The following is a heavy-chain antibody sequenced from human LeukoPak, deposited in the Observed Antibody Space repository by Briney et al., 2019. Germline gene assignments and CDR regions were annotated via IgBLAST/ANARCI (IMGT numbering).Heavy chain of an antibody. V-gene: IGHV1-2*02. D-gene: IGHD2-2*02. J-gene: IGHJ4*02. CDR2: INPNSGGT. CDR3: ARARIVVVPAAIGNY. Sequence: ASVPVSCKASGYTFTGYYMHWVRQAPGQGLEWMGWINPNSGGTNYAQKFQGRVTMTRDTSISTAYMELSRLRSDDTAVYYCARARIVVVPAAIGNYWGQGTLVTVSS. CDR1: GYTFTGYY.